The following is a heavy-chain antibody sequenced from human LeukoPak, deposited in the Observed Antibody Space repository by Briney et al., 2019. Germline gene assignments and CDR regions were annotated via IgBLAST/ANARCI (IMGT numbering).Heavy chain of an antibody. Sequence: GASVKVSCKASGGTFSSYAISWVRQAPGQGLEWMGGIIPIFGTANYAQKFQGRVTITADKSTSTAYMELSGLRSEDTAVYYCARPRYSGYDLGYYYMDVWGKGTTVTVSS. D-gene: IGHD5-12*01. CDR3: ARPRYSGYDLGYYYMDV. J-gene: IGHJ6*03. V-gene: IGHV1-69*06. CDR2: IIPIFGTA. CDR1: GGTFSSYA.